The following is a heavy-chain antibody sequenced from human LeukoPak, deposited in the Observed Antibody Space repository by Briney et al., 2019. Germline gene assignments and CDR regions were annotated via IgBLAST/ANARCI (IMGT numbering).Heavy chain of an antibody. CDR1: GGSISSSTYY. V-gene: IGHV4-39*01. CDR3: ARLFYDFWSGHYCYYMDV. D-gene: IGHD3-3*01. J-gene: IGHJ6*03. Sequence: SETLSLTCTVSGGSISSSTYYWGWIRQPPGKGLEWIGSISYSGSSYYNPSLKSRVTISVDTSKNQFSLKVSSVTAADTAVYYCARLFYDFWSGHYCYYMDVWGKGTTVTVSS. CDR2: ISYSGSS.